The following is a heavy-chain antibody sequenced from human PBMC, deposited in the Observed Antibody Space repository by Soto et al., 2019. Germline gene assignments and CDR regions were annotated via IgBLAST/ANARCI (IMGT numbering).Heavy chain of an antibody. V-gene: IGHV4-59*08. Sequence: SETLSLTCTVSGRSISSYYWSWIRQPPGKGLEWIGYIYYSGSTNYNPSLKSRVTISVDTSKNQFSLKLSSVTAADTAVYYCARRYGYSFDYWGQGTLVTVPS. D-gene: IGHD1-1*01. CDR2: IYYSGST. CDR3: ARRYGYSFDY. J-gene: IGHJ4*02. CDR1: GRSISSYY.